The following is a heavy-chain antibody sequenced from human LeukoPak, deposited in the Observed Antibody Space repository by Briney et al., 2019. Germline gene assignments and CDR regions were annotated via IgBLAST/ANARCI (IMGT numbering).Heavy chain of an antibody. CDR3: ARGTHSSSWYPNWFDP. V-gene: IGHV3-21*01. D-gene: IGHD6-13*01. CDR1: GFTFSSYS. CDR2: ISSSSSYI. Sequence: GGSLRLSCAASGFTFSSYSMNWVRQAPGKGLEWVSSISSSSSYIYYADSVKGRFTISRDNAKNSLYLQMNSLRAEDTAVYYCARGTHSSSWYPNWFDPWGQGTLVTVSS. J-gene: IGHJ5*02.